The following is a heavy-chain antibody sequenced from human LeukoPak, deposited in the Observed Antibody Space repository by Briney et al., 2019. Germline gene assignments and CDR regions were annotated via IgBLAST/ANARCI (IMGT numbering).Heavy chain of an antibody. CDR3: ATGYDILTGYSGSRGAFDI. V-gene: IGHV1-24*01. CDR1: GYTLTELS. D-gene: IGHD3-9*01. Sequence: GASVKVSCKVSGYTLTELSMHWVRQAPGKGLEWMGGFDPKDGETIYAQKFQGRVTMTEDTSTDTAYMELSSLRFEDTAVYYCATGYDILTGYSGSRGAFDIWGQGTMVTVSS. J-gene: IGHJ3*02. CDR2: FDPKDGET.